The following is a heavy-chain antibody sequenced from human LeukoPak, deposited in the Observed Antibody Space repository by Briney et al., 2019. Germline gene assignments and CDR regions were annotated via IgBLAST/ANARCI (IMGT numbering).Heavy chain of an antibody. CDR2: ISSGSRTI. D-gene: IGHD5-18*01. CDR1: GFTFTDYN. Sequence: PGGSLRLSCAASGFTFTDYNMNWVRQAPGKGLEWVSYISSGSRTIYYADSVKGRFSISRGNAKNSLYLQMNSLRDKDTAVYYCARDGLSRLRLGMDVWGQGTTVTVSS. J-gene: IGHJ6*02. CDR3: ARDGLSRLRLGMDV. V-gene: IGHV3-48*02.